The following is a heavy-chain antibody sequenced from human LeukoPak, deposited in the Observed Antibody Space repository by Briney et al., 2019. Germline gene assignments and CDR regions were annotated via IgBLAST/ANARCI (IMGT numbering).Heavy chain of an antibody. J-gene: IGHJ5*02. CDR1: DGSISSSSYY. V-gene: IGHV4-39*01. Sequence: SETLSLTCTVSDGSISSSSYYWGWIRQPPGKGLEWIGSIYYSGSTYYNPSLKSRVTISVDTSKNQFTLKLSSVTAADTAVYYCARLLMGGVRGVDVYWFDPWGQGTLVTVSS. CDR3: ARLLMGGVRGVDVYWFDP. D-gene: IGHD3-10*01. CDR2: IYYSGST.